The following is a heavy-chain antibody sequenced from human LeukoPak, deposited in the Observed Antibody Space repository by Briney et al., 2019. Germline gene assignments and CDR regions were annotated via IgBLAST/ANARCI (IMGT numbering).Heavy chain of an antibody. D-gene: IGHD4-17*01. CDR3: ARGLHGDRLGRDLA. CDR2: INHSGGT. V-gene: IGHV4-34*01. J-gene: IGHJ4*02. CDR1: GGSFGGDY. Sequence: TSETLSLTCAVYGGSFGGDYLSWIRQSPGKGLEWIGEINHSGGTNYNPSLKSRVAISMDTSKNQFSLNLSSVTAADTAVYYCARGLHGDRLGRDLAWGRGSLVTVSS.